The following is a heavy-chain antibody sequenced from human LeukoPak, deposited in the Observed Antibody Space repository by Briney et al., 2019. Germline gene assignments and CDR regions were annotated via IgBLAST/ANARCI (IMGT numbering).Heavy chain of an antibody. J-gene: IGHJ5*02. CDR2: IYYSGST. CDR3: ARRRFGGAFDP. D-gene: IGHD3-16*01. Sequence: SETLSLTCAVYGGSFSGYYWSWIRQPPGKGLEWIGYIYYSGSTNYNPSLKSRVTISVDTSKNQFSLKLSSVTAADTAVYYCARRRFGGAFDPWGQGTLVTVSS. CDR1: GGSFSGYY. V-gene: IGHV4-59*01.